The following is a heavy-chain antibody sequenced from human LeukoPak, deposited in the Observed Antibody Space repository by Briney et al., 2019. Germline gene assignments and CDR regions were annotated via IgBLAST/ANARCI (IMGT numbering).Heavy chain of an antibody. J-gene: IGHJ6*02. CDR2: ISAYNGNT. CDR1: GYTFTSYG. Sequence: ASVKVSCKASGYTFTSYGISWVRQAPGQGLEWMGWISAYNGNTNYAQKLQGRVTMTTDTSTSTAYMGLRSLRSDDTAVYYCAREVRDIVVVPAAIYGMDVWGQGTTVTVSS. CDR3: AREVRDIVVVPAAIYGMDV. V-gene: IGHV1-18*01. D-gene: IGHD2-2*01.